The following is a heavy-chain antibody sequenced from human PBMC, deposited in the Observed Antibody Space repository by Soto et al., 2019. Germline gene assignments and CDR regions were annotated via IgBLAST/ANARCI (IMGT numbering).Heavy chain of an antibody. D-gene: IGHD5-12*01. Sequence: QLQLQESGSGLVKPSQTLSLTCAVSGGSISSGGYSWSWIRQPPGKGLEWIGYIYHSGSPYYNPSLTRRAPTSVDRSKNQCSRKLSAATAADTAVYYCAGGPGVARNYWGQGTLVTVSS. V-gene: IGHV4-30-2*01. CDR2: IYHSGSP. CDR1: GGSISSGGYS. J-gene: IGHJ4*02. CDR3: AGGPGVARNY.